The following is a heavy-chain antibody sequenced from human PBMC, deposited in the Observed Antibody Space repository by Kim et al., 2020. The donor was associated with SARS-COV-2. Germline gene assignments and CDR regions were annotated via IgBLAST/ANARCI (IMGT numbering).Heavy chain of an antibody. V-gene: IGHV5-51*01. D-gene: IGHD5-18*01. Sequence: GASLQISCKGSGDNFSNYWITWVRQMPGKGLEWMGIIYPGDSDSKYSPSFEGQVTMSADESISTAYLQWSSLKASDTAMYYCAAVGPGDTAMALDYWGQGTLVTVSS. CDR2: IYPGDSDS. CDR3: AAVGPGDTAMALDY. CDR1: GDNFSNYW. J-gene: IGHJ4*02.